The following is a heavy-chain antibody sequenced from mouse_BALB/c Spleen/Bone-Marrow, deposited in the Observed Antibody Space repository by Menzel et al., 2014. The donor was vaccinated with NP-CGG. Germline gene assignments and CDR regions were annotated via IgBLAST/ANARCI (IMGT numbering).Heavy chain of an antibody. V-gene: IGHV3-6*02. CDR3: ARDYGNYLFAY. Sequence: EVKLVESGPGLVKPSQSLSLTCSVTGYSITSGYYWNWIRQFPGNTLEWMGYISYDGSNNYNPSLKNRISITRDTSKNQFFLKLNSVTTEDTATYYCARDYGNYLFAYWGQGTLVTVSA. CDR2: ISYDGSN. CDR1: GYSITSGYY. D-gene: IGHD2-1*01. J-gene: IGHJ3*01.